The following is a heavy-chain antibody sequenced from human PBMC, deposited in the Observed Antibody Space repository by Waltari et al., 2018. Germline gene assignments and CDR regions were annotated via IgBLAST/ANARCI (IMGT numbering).Heavy chain of an antibody. CDR1: GYPFTDYP. CDR3: ARDPGPIVGAPDL. CDR2: FNPKNGDS. D-gene: IGHD1-26*01. V-gene: IGHV1-2*02. Sequence: QEQLVQSGSEVKKPGASVRVSCQASGYPFTDYPLHWFRQTPGQGFEWMGWFNPKNGDSNSAEKFLGRVTMTRDTSINTVYLDLSGLRSDDTAVFFCARDPGPIVGAPDLWGQGTLVTVSS. J-gene: IGHJ5*02.